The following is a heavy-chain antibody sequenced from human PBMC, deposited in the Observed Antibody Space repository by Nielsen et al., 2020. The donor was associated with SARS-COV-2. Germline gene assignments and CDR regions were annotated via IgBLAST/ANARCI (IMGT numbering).Heavy chain of an antibody. Sequence: GGSLRLSCAASGFTLTNYWIHWVRQAPGKGLVWVARVNNDGTSRSYADSVKGRFTISRDTANNRLFLQMNSLRVEDTAVYYCARVKTSGWYGIDYFDYWGQGTLVTVSS. CDR2: VNNDGTSR. CDR1: GFTLTNYW. J-gene: IGHJ4*02. CDR3: ARVKTSGWYGIDYFDY. D-gene: IGHD6-19*01. V-gene: IGHV3-74*01.